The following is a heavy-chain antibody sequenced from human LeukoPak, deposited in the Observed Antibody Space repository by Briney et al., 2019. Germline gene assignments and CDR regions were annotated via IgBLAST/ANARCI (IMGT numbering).Heavy chain of an antibody. D-gene: IGHD1-26*01. V-gene: IGHV3-73*01. CDR1: GFTFSGSA. CDR2: IRSKANSYAT. Sequence: PGGSLRLSCAASGFTFSGSAMHWVRQASGKGLEWVGRIRSKANSYATAYAASVKGRFTISRDDSKNTAYLQMNSLKTEDTAVYYCAKGPTIPPHYSTTRNYFETKAHFDYWGQGTLVTVSS. J-gene: IGHJ4*02. CDR3: AKGPTIPPHYSTTRNYFETKAHFDY.